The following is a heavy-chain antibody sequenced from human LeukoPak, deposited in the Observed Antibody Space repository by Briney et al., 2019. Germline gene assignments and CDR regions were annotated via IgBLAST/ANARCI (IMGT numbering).Heavy chain of an antibody. CDR3: ARNVSRGEPGGAFDM. Sequence: SETLSLICTVSGGAISGRRDYWGWIRQPPGMGLEWIASIYYSGSTHYNPSLKSRVTISVDTSRNQFSLELRTATAADTAMYYCARNVSRGEPGGAFDMWGQGTMVTVSS. V-gene: IGHV4-39*01. D-gene: IGHD3-16*01. CDR2: IYYSGST. CDR1: GGAISGRRDY. J-gene: IGHJ3*02.